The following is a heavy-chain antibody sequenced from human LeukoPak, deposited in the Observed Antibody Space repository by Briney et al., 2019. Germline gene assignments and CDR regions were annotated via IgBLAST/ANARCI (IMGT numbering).Heavy chain of an antibody. D-gene: IGHD6-13*01. J-gene: IGHJ4*02. CDR3: ARDLTPHSSSWYGGLDY. CDR1: GFTVSSNY. CDR2: IYSGGST. Sequence: GGSLRLSCAASGFTVSSNYMSWVRQAPGKGLEWVSVIYSGGSTYYADSVKGRFTISRDNSKNTLYLQMNSPRAEDTAVYYCARDLTPHSSSWYGGLDYWGQGTLVTVSS. V-gene: IGHV3-53*01.